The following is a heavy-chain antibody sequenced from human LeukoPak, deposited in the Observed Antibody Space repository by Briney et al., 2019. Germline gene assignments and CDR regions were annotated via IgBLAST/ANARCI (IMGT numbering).Heavy chain of an antibody. D-gene: IGHD6-13*01. CDR2: IYYSGST. CDR1: GGSISSSSDY. CDR3: ASPIAAAGRGGDY. J-gene: IGHJ4*02. V-gene: IGHV4-39*01. Sequence: SETLSLTCTVSGGSISSSSDYWGWIRQPPGKGLEWIGSIYYSGSTYYNPSLKSRVTISVDTSKNQFSLKLSSVTAADTAVYYCASPIAAAGRGGDYWGQGTLVTVSS.